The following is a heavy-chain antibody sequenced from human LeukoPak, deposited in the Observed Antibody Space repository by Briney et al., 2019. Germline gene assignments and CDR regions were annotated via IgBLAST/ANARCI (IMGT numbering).Heavy chain of an antibody. J-gene: IGHJ4*02. CDR2: ISWNSGSI. Sequence: GGSLRLSCGASGFTFDDYAMHWVRQAPGKGLEWVSGISWNSGSIGYADSVKGRFTISRDNSKNTLYLQMNSLRAEDTAVYYCARDRYYDSSGLDYWGQGTLVTVSS. CDR1: GFTFDDYA. V-gene: IGHV3-9*01. CDR3: ARDRYYDSSGLDY. D-gene: IGHD3-22*01.